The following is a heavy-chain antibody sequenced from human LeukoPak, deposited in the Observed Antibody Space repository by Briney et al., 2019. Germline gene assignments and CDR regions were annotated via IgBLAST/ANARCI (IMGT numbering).Heavy chain of an antibody. D-gene: IGHD1-26*01. CDR2: INSDGSST. CDR1: GYTVSIYR. Sequence: GGSLRLSCAASGYTVSIYRMHWVCQAPGKGLVWVSHINSDGSSTRYADSVKGRFTISRDNANNTLYLQMNSLRAEDSGVYYCARDKVSGSYYGLDYWGQGTLVTVSS. J-gene: IGHJ4*02. V-gene: IGHV3-74*01. CDR3: ARDKVSGSYYGLDY.